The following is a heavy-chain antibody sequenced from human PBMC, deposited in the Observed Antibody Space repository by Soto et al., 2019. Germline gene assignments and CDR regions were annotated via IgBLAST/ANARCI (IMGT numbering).Heavy chain of an antibody. Sequence: KPGGSLRLSCAASGFTFSLYSMIWVRQAPGKGLEWVASITSSSSYIYYEDSLKGRFTISRDNAKNSLCLQLDSLRAEDTAVYFCVRARSTDSRPDYWGQGTLVTVSS. CDR1: GFTFSLYS. CDR2: ITSSSSYI. CDR3: VRARSTDSRPDY. D-gene: IGHD3-22*01. V-gene: IGHV3-21*01. J-gene: IGHJ4*02.